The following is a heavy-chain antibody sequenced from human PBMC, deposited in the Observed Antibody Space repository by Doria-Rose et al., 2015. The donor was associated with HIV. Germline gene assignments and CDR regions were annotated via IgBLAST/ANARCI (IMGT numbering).Heavy chain of an antibody. J-gene: IGHJ4*02. V-gene: IGHV2-26*01. CDR1: GVSLSSPGMG. Sequence: QATLKESGPVLVKPTETLALTCTVSGVSLSSPGMGVSWIRQPPGKALEWLANIFSDDERSYITSLKIRLTISRGTSKSQVVLTMTDMDPVDTATYYCARIKSSRWYHKYYFDFWGQGTLVIVSA. D-gene: IGHD6-13*01. CDR2: IFSDDER. CDR3: ARIKSSRWYHKYYFDF.